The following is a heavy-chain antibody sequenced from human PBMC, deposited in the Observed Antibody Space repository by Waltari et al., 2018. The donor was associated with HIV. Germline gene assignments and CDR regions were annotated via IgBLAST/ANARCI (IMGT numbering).Heavy chain of an antibody. CDR3: ARLRFHSLYYFDA. V-gene: IGHV4-39*02. CDR1: GASSRSSSYY. J-gene: IGHJ4*02. Sequence: QLHLQESGPGLVKPSETLSLHCSVSGASSRSSSYYWAWIRQPPGKGLEWIGDIYYSGTAYYNPSVKSRVSSSLDASKNDLSLKLTSVTATDTALYYCARLRFHSLYYFDAWGPGILVTVSS. CDR2: IYYSGTA. D-gene: IGHD3-16*01.